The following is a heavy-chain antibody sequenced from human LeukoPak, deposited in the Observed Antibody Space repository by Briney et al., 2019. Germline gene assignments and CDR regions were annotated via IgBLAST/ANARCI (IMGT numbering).Heavy chain of an antibody. V-gene: IGHV4-34*01. CDR3: ARGGGVKYYYDSSAYYFS. Sequence: SETLSLTCAVYGGSFRGYYWSWIREPPGKGLECIGEINHSGSTNYNQSIKSRVTISVDTSKNQFSLKLSSVTAAETAVYYCARGGGVKYYYDSSAYYFSWGQGTLVTVSS. CDR1: GGSFRGYY. D-gene: IGHD3-22*01. CDR2: INHSGST. J-gene: IGHJ5*02.